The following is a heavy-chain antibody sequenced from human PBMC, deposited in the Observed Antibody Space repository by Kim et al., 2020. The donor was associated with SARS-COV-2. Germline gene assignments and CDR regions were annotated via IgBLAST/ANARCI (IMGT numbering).Heavy chain of an antibody. V-gene: IGHV4-39*07. CDR1: GGSISSSSYY. J-gene: IGHJ4*02. D-gene: IGHD1-26*01. CDR3: AKEVGATTQD. Sequence: SETLSLTCTVSGGSISSSSYYWGWIRQPPGKGLEWIGSIYYSGSTYYNPSLKSRVTISVDTSKNQFSLKLSSVTAADTAVYYCAKEVGATTQDWGQGTLVTVSS. CDR2: IYYSGST.